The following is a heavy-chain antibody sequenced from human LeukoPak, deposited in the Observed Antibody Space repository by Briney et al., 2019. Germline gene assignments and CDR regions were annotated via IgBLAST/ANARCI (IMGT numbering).Heavy chain of an antibody. J-gene: IGHJ5*02. CDR3: ARASGSYGYYWFDP. Sequence: SETLSLTCTVSGGSISSYYWSWIRQPAGKGLEWIGRIYTSGSTNYNPSLKSRVTTSVDTSKNQFSLKLSSVTAADTAVYHCARASGSYGYYWFDPWGQGTLVTVSS. CDR1: GGSISSYY. D-gene: IGHD1-26*01. V-gene: IGHV4-4*07. CDR2: IYTSGST.